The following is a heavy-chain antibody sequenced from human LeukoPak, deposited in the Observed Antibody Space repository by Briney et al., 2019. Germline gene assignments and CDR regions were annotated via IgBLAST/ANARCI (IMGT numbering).Heavy chain of an antibody. V-gene: IGHV4-4*07. CDR1: GASISPYY. CDR3: ARDLSGSLYFDY. J-gene: IGHJ4*02. D-gene: IGHD3-10*01. Sequence: SGTLSLTCTVSGASISPYYWNWIRQPAGKGLEWMGRLYPSGSSDQNPSLKSRVSISVGTSSNQFSLRVTSVTAADTATYYCARDLSGSLYFDYWGQGILVTVSA. CDR2: LYPSGSS.